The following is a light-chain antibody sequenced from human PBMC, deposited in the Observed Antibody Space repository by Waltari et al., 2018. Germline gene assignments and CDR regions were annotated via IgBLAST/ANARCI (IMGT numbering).Light chain of an antibody. J-gene: IGKJ2*01. CDR2: GAS. Sequence: EIVLTQSPGTLSLSPGERATLSCRASQSVSSSYLAWYQQKPGQAPRLLIYGASSRATGSPDRFSGIGSGTDFTLTISRLEPEDFAVYYCQQYGSSPPMYTFGQGTKLEIK. CDR3: QQYGSSPPMYT. V-gene: IGKV3-20*01. CDR1: QSVSSSY.